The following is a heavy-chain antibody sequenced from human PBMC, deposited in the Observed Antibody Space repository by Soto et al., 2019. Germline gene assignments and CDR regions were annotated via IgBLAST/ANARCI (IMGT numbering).Heavy chain of an antibody. CDR2: INQGVSET. J-gene: IGHJ1*01. CDR3: ARDGPIQQLGQSYQF. V-gene: IGHV3-7*01. D-gene: IGHD4-4*01. CDR1: GFPFTVFW. Sequence: GGSLRLSCAASGFPFTVFWMSWVRRVPGKGLEWLANINQGVSETYYVDSVKGRFTISRDNAANLVYLEMNSLRAEDTAVYYCARDGPIQQLGQSYQFWGQGTLVTVSS.